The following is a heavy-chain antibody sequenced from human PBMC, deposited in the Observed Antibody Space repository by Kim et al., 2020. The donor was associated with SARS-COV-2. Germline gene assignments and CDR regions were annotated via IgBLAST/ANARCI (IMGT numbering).Heavy chain of an antibody. CDR2: IWYDGSNK. Sequence: GGSLRLSCAASGFTFSSYGMHWVRQAPGKGLVWVAVIWYDGSNKYYADSVKGRFTISRDNSKNTLYLQMNSLRAEDTAVYYCAKELRGSSQTFDYWGQGT. V-gene: IGHV3-33*06. J-gene: IGHJ4*02. CDR3: AKELRGSSQTFDY. CDR1: GFTFSSYG. D-gene: IGHD6-13*01.